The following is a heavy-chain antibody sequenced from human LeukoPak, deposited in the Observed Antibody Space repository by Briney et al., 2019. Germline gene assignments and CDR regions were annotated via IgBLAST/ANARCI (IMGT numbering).Heavy chain of an antibody. Sequence: GRSLRLSCAVSGFTLSSYATSWVRHAPGRGLEWVSAISGSGGSTYYADSVKGRFTISRDNSKNTLYLQMNSLRAEDTAVYYCAKKSRPYYYDSSGYPLDYWGQGTLVTVSS. CDR1: GFTLSSYA. J-gene: IGHJ4*02. D-gene: IGHD3-22*01. CDR2: ISGSGGST. CDR3: AKKSRPYYYDSSGYPLDY. V-gene: IGHV3-23*01.